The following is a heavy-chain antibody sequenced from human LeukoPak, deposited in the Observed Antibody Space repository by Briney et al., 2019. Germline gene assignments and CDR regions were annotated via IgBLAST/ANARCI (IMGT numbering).Heavy chain of an antibody. CDR1: GYTFTSYG. CDR2: ISAYNGNT. V-gene: IGHV1-18*01. CDR3: ARDLYPLRDYYYMDV. D-gene: IGHD2-15*01. J-gene: IGHJ6*03. Sequence: ASVKVSCKASGYTFTSYGISWVRQAPGQGLEWMGWISAYNGNTNYAQKLQGRVTMTRDMSTSTVYMELSSLRSEDTAVYYCARDLYPLRDYYYMDVWGKGTTVTVSS.